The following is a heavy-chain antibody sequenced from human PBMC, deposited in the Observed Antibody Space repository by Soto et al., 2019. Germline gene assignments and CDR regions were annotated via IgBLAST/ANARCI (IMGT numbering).Heavy chain of an antibody. CDR2: IDPSDSYT. CDR3: ASPQGGSTYYSYGMDV. J-gene: IGHJ6*02. V-gene: IGHV5-10-1*01. Sequence: PGESLKISCKGSGYSFTSYWISWVPQMPGKGLEWMGRIDPSDSYTNYSPSFQGHVTISADKSISTAYLQWSSLKASDTAMYYCASPQGGSTYYSYGMDVWGQGTTVTVSS. D-gene: IGHD6-25*01. CDR1: GYSFTSYW.